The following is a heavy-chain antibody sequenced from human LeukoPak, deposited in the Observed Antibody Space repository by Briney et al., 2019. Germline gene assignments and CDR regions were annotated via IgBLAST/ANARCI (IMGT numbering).Heavy chain of an antibody. CDR3: ARVVAAAGNNWFDP. CDR1: GDSISSGGYS. Sequence: SETLSLTCAVSGDSISSGGYSWSWIRQTPGKGLEWIAYIHDSGSTYNNPSLKSRLSISIDTSKNQFSLKLNSVTAADTAVYYCARVVAAAGNNWFDPWGQGTLVTVSS. D-gene: IGHD6-13*01. V-gene: IGHV4-30-4*07. CDR2: IHDSGST. J-gene: IGHJ5*02.